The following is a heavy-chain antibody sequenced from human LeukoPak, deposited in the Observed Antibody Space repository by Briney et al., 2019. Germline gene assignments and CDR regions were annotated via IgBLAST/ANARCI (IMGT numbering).Heavy chain of an antibody. Sequence: PGGSLRLSCAASGFTFSSYGMHWVRQAPGKGLEWVAFIRYDGSNKYYADSVKGRFTISRDNSKNTLYLQMNSLRAEDTAVYYCAKDDNWNGYYYMDVWGKGTTVTVSS. D-gene: IGHD1-20*01. CDR2: IRYDGSNK. J-gene: IGHJ6*03. V-gene: IGHV3-30*02. CDR3: AKDDNWNGYYYMDV. CDR1: GFTFSSYG.